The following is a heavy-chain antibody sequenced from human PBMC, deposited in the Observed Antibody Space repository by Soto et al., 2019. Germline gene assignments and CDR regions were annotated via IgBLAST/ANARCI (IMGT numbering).Heavy chain of an antibody. V-gene: IGHV3-33*01. CDR2: IWYDGSNK. CDR3: ARELNTVTTRDAFDI. D-gene: IGHD4-17*01. J-gene: IGHJ3*02. Sequence: QVQLVESGGGVVQPGRSLRLSCAASGFTFRSYGMHWVRQAPGKGLEWVAVIWYDGSNKYFADSVKGRFTISRDNSKNTLYLQINSLRAEDTAVYYCARELNTVTTRDAFDIWGQGTMVTVSS. CDR1: GFTFRSYG.